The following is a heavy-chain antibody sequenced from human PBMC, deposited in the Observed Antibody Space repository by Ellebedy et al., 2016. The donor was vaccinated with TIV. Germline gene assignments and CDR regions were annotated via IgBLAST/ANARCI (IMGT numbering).Heavy chain of an antibody. D-gene: IGHD4/OR15-4a*01. CDR2: IYPGDSDT. CDR3: ARRREGTIHFDY. J-gene: IGHJ4*02. Sequence: GESLKISCKGSGYIFTSYWIGWVRQIPEKGLEWMGIIYPGDSDTRYSPSFQGQVTISSYKSISTAYLQWSSLKASDTAMYYCARRREGTIHFDYWGQGTLVTVSS. V-gene: IGHV5-51*01. CDR1: GYIFTSYW.